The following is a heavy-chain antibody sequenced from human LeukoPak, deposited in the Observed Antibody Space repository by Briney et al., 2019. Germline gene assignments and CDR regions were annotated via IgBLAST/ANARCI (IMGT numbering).Heavy chain of an antibody. J-gene: IGHJ4*02. D-gene: IGHD6-6*01. CDR2: INHSGST. CDR1: GGSFSGYY. Sequence: SETLSLTCAVYGGSFSGYYWSWIRQPPGKGLEWIGEINHSGSTNYNPSLKSRVTISVDTSKNQFSLKLSSVTAADTAVYYCARGRPPLIAARPFDYWDQGTLVTVSS. V-gene: IGHV4-34*01. CDR3: ARGRPPLIAARPFDY.